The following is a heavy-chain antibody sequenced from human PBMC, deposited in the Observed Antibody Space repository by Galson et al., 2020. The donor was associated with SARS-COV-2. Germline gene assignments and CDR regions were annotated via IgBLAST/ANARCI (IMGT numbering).Heavy chain of an antibody. D-gene: IGHD6-19*01. CDR2: LYQGWST. V-gene: IGHV4-38-2*01. CDR3: AKAGAYAGSYFDY. Sequence: SETLSLTCVVSGNSITNGNYWAWIRQSPGKGLEWIGSLYQGWSTYYNPSLKSRVTISADTSTNQVSLRLTSATAADTAVYYCAKAGAYAGSYFDYWGQGSLVTVSS. J-gene: IGHJ4*02. CDR1: GNSITNGNY.